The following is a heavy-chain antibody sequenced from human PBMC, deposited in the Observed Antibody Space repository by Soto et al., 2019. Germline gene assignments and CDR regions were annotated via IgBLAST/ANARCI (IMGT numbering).Heavy chain of an antibody. CDR1: GFTLSSYW. D-gene: IGHD1-26*01. CDR2: INGDGSST. J-gene: IGHJ5*02. Sequence: HPGGSLRLSCAASGFTLSSYWMHWVRQAPGMGLVWVSRINGDGSSTGYADSVRGRFTISRDNAKNTLHLQMNSLRDEDTAVYYCIREISGSYSSWGRGTLVTVSS. V-gene: IGHV3-74*01. CDR3: IREISGSYSS.